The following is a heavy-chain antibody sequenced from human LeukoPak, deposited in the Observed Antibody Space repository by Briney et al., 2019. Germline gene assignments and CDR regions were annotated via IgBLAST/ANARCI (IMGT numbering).Heavy chain of an antibody. CDR1: GYTFSSYG. CDR2: ISAYNGDT. J-gene: IGHJ4*02. CDR3: ARWPYYYDSSGYYLDH. D-gene: IGHD3-22*01. Sequence: ASVKVSCKASGYTFSSYGITWVRQAPGQGLEWMGWISAYNGDTKYAQNVQGRVTMTTDTSTSTAYMELRSLRSDDTAVYYCARWPYYYDSSGYYLDHWGQGTLVTVSS. V-gene: IGHV1-18*01.